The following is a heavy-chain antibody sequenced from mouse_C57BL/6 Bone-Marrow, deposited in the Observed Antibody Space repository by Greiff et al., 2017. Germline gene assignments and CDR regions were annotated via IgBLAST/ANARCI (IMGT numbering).Heavy chain of an antibody. D-gene: IGHD2-2*01. V-gene: IGHV14-4*01. J-gene: IGHJ4*01. CDR2: IDPENGDT. CDR1: GFNIKDDY. Sequence: VQLQQSGAELVRPGASVELSCTASGFNIKDDYMHWVKQRPDQGLEWIGWIDPENGDTEYASKFQGKATITADTYANTAYLQLSSLTSEDTAVYYCTSYGYDRKAAMDYWGQGTSVTVSS. CDR3: TSYGYDRKAAMDY.